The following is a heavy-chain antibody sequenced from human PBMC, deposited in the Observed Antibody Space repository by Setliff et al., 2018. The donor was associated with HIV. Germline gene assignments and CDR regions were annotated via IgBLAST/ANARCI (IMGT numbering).Heavy chain of an antibody. Sequence: KPSETLSLTCTVSGGSMSSYYWSWIRQPPGKGLEWIGSIYYTGSTDYNPSLMSRVTISLDTPKNQFSQKLNSVIAADTAVYYCARNRVPSSLWGQGTLVTVSS. CDR2: IYYTGST. CDR3: ARNRVPSSL. J-gene: IGHJ4*02. CDR1: GGSMSSYY. D-gene: IGHD3-10*01. V-gene: IGHV4-59*01.